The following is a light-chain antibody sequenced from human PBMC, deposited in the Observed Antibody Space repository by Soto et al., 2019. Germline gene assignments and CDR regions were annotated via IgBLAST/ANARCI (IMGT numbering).Light chain of an antibody. V-gene: IGKV1-5*03. J-gene: IGKJ1*01. CDR2: KAS. Sequence: DIQMTQSPSTLSASVGDRVTMTCRASQSISSWLAWYQQKPGKAPMVLIYKASSLERGDPTRFSGSGSGTEYALTISSLQPDDFASYYCQQYNSYWTFGQGTKVDIK. CDR3: QQYNSYWT. CDR1: QSISSW.